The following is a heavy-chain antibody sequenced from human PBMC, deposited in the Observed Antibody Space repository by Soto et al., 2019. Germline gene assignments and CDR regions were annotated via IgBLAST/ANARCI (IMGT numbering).Heavy chain of an antibody. CDR1: NGSVSSGTYS. J-gene: IGHJ5*02. V-gene: IGHV4-30-2*01. Sequence: PSETLSLTCTVSNGSVSSGTYSWSWVRQPPGKGLEWIGYIYYSGTTYYTPSLKSRLTMSMDRANDHFSLNLTSVTAADTAVYYCARQVPAAIRLGWFDPWGQGTLVTVSS. D-gene: IGHD2-2*02. CDR2: IYYSGTT. CDR3: ARQVPAAIRLGWFDP.